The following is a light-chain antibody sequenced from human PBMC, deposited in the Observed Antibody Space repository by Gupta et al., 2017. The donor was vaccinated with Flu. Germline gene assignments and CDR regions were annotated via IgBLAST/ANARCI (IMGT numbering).Light chain of an antibody. J-gene: IGKJ5*01. CDR2: DAS. V-gene: IGKV1-39*01. CDR1: RYINKY. Sequence: DIQMTQSPSSLSASVGDKVTLTCRASRYINKYLSWYQQKPGKAPTLLIFDASTLQDGVPSRCSGSGSGTDFSLTITSLQPEDFATYFCQQSYSDPSFGQGTRL. CDR3: QQSYSDPS.